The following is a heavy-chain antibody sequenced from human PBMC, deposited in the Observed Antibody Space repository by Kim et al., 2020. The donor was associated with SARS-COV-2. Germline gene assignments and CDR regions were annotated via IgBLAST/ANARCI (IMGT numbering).Heavy chain of an antibody. D-gene: IGHD1-20*01. V-gene: IGHV1-18*04. Sequence: ASVKVSCKASGYTFTSYGISWVRQAPGQGLEWMGWISAYNGNTNYAQKLQGRVTMTTDTSTSTAYMELRSLRSDDTAVYYCARDPLTGTTRDYYYGMDVWGQGTTVTVSS. CDR2: ISAYNGNT. CDR3: ARDPLTGTTRDYYYGMDV. J-gene: IGHJ6*02. CDR1: GYTFTSYG.